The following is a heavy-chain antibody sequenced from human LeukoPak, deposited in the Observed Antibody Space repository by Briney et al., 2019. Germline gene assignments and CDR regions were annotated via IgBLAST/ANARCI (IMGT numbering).Heavy chain of an antibody. Sequence: SETLSLTCTVSGGSISSYYWSWIRQPPGKGLEWIGYIYYSGSTNYNPSLKSRVTISVDTSKNQFSLKLSSVTAADTAVYYCARVYDSSGYILMDYWGQGTLVTVSS. CDR2: IYYSGST. V-gene: IGHV4-59*08. J-gene: IGHJ4*02. CDR1: GGSISSYY. D-gene: IGHD3-22*01. CDR3: ARVYDSSGYILMDY.